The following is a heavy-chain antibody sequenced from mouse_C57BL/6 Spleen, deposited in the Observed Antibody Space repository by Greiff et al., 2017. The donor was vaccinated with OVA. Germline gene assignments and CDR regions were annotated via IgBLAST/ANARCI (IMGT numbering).Heavy chain of an antibody. Sequence: EVKLQQSGPELVKPGASVKISCKASGYSFTGYYMNWVKQSPEKSLEWIGEINPSTGGTTYNQKFKAKATLTVDKSSSTAYMQLKSLTSEDSAVYYCAKSGNDYAMDYWGQGTSVTVSS. J-gene: IGHJ4*01. D-gene: IGHD4-1*01. CDR3: AKSGNDYAMDY. CDR1: GYSFTGYY. CDR2: INPSTGGT. V-gene: IGHV1-42*01.